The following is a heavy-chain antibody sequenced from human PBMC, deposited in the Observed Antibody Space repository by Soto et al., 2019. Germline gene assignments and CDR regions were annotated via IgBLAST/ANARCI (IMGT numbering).Heavy chain of an antibody. J-gene: IGHJ5*02. Sequence: PSETLSLTCTVSGGSISSSSYYWGWIRQPPGKGLEWIGNIYYSGSTYYSPSLKSRVTISVDTSKNQFSLKLSSVTATDTAVYYCTRHNSGSYLQNWFDPWGQGTLVTVSS. CDR1: GGSISSSSYY. CDR2: IYYSGST. CDR3: TRHNSGSYLQNWFDP. V-gene: IGHV4-39*01. D-gene: IGHD1-26*01.